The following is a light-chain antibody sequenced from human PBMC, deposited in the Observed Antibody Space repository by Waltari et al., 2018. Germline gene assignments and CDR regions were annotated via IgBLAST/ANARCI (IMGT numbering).Light chain of an antibody. V-gene: IGLV2-14*01. CDR2: EVT. Sequence: QSALTQPASVSGSPGQSITISCTGTYSDIGSYNYFSWYQQHPGKAPKLMIYEVTNLPSGLSNRFSGSKSGNTASLTITELQAEDEADYYCSSYAGNDLVIFGGGTKLTVL. CDR1: YSDIGSYNY. CDR3: SSYAGNDLVI. J-gene: IGLJ2*01.